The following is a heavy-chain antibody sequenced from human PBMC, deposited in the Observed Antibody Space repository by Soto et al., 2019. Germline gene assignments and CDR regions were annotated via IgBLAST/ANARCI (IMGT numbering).Heavy chain of an antibody. D-gene: IGHD2-15*01. CDR3: ARGDNYYGMDV. Sequence: HVQLVESGGGVVQPGRSLRLSCAASGFSLSNYFMHWVRQAPGKGLEWVAIISYDGSNKHYADSVKGRFTISRDNSKNTLYVQMKSLRAEDTAVYRCARGDNYYGMDVWGQGTTVTVSS. CDR1: GFSLSNYF. CDR2: ISYDGSNK. V-gene: IGHV3-30-3*01. J-gene: IGHJ6*02.